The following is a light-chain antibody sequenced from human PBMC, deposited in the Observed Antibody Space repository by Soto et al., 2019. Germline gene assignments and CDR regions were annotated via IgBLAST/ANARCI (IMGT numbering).Light chain of an antibody. V-gene: IGKV1-5*03. Sequence: DIQMTQCPSTLSASVGDRVTITCRASQSISSWLAWYQQKPGKAPKLLIYKASTLKSGVPSRFSGSGSGTEFALTISSLQPDDFATYYCQHYHSYSEAFGQGTKVDIK. CDR1: QSISSW. CDR2: KAS. CDR3: QHYHSYSEA. J-gene: IGKJ1*01.